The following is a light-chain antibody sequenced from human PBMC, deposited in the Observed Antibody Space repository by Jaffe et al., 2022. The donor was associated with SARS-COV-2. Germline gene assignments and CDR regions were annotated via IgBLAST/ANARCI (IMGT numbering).Light chain of an antibody. CDR2: EVS. CDR1: SRDVGGYNY. CDR3: SSYAGSNNFRYV. J-gene: IGLJ1*01. Sequence: QSALTQPPSASGSPGQSVAISCTGTSRDVGGYNYVSWYQQHPGKAPKLMIYEVSKRPSGVPDRFSGSKSGNTASLTVSGLQPEDEADYYCSSYAGSNNFRYVFGTGTKVTVL. V-gene: IGLV2-8*01.